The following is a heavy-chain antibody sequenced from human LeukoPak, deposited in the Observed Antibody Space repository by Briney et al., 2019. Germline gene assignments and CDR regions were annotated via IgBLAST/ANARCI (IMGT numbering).Heavy chain of an antibody. V-gene: IGHV3-11*01. Sequence: GGSLRLSCAASGFTFSDYYMSWIRQAPGKGLEWVSYISSSGSTIYYADSVKGRFTISRDNAKNSLYLQMNSLRAEYTAVYYCARVFTQGGYRNIAAAGMAYYGMDVWGQGTTVTVSS. CDR2: ISSSGSTI. CDR3: ARVFTQGGYRNIAAAGMAYYGMDV. J-gene: IGHJ6*02. CDR1: GFTFSDYY. D-gene: IGHD6-13*01.